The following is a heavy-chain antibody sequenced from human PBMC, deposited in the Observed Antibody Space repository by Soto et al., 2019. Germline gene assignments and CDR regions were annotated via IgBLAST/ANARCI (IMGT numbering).Heavy chain of an antibody. Sequence: ASVEVSCKXSGYTFTSYGISWVRQAPGQGLEWMGWISAYNGNTNYAQKLQGRVTMTTDTSTSTAYMELRSLRSDDTAVYYCATVRGVIDYYYGMDVWGQGTTVTVSS. D-gene: IGHD3-10*01. CDR1: GYTFTSYG. V-gene: IGHV1-18*01. CDR3: ATVRGVIDYYYGMDV. CDR2: ISAYNGNT. J-gene: IGHJ6*02.